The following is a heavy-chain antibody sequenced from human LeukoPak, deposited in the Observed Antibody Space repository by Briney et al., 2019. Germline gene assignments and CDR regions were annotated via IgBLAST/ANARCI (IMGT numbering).Heavy chain of an antibody. CDR1: GFTFSNYE. CDR2: IYNGAI. CDR3: ARDAVATWSAFDL. J-gene: IGHJ3*01. Sequence: GGSLRLSCSGSGFTFSNYEMTWVRQAPGKGLEWVSFIYNGAIYYADSVKGRFITSRDNANNLLYLQMNRLRDEDTAIYYCARDAVATWSAFDLWGQGTMVTVSS. D-gene: IGHD5-12*01. V-gene: IGHV3-48*03.